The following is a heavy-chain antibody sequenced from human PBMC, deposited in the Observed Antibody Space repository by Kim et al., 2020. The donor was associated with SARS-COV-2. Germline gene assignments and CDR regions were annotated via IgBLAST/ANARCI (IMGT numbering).Heavy chain of an antibody. V-gene: IGHV3-30*04. CDR3: ARDPMITFGGVIAIGYY. Sequence: EGSLRLSCAASGFTFSSYAMHWVRQAPGKGLEWVAVISYDGSNKYYADSVKGRFTISRDNSKNTLYLQMNSLRAEDTAVYYCARDPMITFGGVIAIGYY. CDR2: ISYDGSNK. D-gene: IGHD3-16*02. CDR1: GFTFSSYA. J-gene: IGHJ6*01.